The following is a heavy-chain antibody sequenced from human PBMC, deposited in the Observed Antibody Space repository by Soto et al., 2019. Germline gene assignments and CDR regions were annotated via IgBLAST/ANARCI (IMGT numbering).Heavy chain of an antibody. CDR1: GFTFGNYA. J-gene: IGHJ4*02. V-gene: IGHV3-23*01. CDR2: ISGSGGGT. D-gene: IGHD3-9*01. CDR3: ARIPHRYDALTGPGY. Sequence: GGSLRLSCAASGFTFGNYAMTLVRQAPGKGPECVSRISGSGGGTYYADSVKGRFTISRDNYENTLYLHLNSLRVEDTAIYYCARIPHRYDALTGPGYWGEGALVTVSS.